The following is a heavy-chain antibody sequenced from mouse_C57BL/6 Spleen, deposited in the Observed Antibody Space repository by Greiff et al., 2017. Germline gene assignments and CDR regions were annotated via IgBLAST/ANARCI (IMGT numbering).Heavy chain of an antibody. V-gene: IGHV1-52*01. CDR2: IDPSDSET. J-gene: IGHJ4*01. D-gene: IGHD3-3*01. CDR3: ARGGTAPDY. Sequence: VQLQQPGAELVRPGSSVKLSCKASGYTFTSYWMHWVKQRPIQGLEWIGNIDPSDSETHSNQKFKDKATLTVDKSSSTAYMQLSSLTSEDSAVYYCARGGTAPDYWGQGTSVTVSS. CDR1: GYTFTSYW.